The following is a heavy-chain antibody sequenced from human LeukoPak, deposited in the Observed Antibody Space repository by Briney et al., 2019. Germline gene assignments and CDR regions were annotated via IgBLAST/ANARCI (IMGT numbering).Heavy chain of an antibody. Sequence: GGSLRLSCVVSGFTFSSYAMSWVRQTPGKGLEWVSGISGGDGNTNYADSVKGRFTISRDNSKDTLYLLMNRLRAEDTAVYYCAKDQVRYYYGMDVWGQGTTVTVSS. CDR1: GFTFSSYA. CDR2: ISGGDGNT. CDR3: AKDQVRYYYGMDV. V-gene: IGHV3-23*01. J-gene: IGHJ6*02.